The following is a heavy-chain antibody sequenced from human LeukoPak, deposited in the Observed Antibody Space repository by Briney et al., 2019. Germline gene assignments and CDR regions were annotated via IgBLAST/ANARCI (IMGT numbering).Heavy chain of an antibody. V-gene: IGHV4-59*01. J-gene: IGHJ3*01. CDR1: GGSITSYY. D-gene: IGHD1-26*01. CDR3: AKWTEGDAFDS. CDR2: IFYTGST. Sequence: PSETLSLTCTVSGGSITSYYWSWFRQPPGKGLEFIGYIFYTGSTNYNPSLKSRVTISVDTSKNQFSLKLSSVTAADTAVYYCAKWTEGDAFDSWGQGTMLIVSS.